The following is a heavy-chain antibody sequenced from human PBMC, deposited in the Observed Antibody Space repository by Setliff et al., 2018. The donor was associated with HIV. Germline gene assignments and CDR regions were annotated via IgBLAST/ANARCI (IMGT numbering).Heavy chain of an antibody. D-gene: IGHD3-22*01. Sequence: SETLSLTCAVSGGSISSSSYFWGWIRQHPGKGLEWIGYIHYSENTYYNPSLKSRVMLSIDTSKNQFSLNLTSVTVADTAVYYCARVNYDATGYYYYYYMDVWGKGTTVTVSS. J-gene: IGHJ6*03. CDR1: GGSISSSSYF. V-gene: IGHV4-31*11. CDR2: IHYSENT. CDR3: ARVNYDATGYYYYYYMDV.